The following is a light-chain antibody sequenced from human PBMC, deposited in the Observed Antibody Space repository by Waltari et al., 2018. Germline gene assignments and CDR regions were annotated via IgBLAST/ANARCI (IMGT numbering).Light chain of an antibody. V-gene: IGLV2-14*01. CDR3: SLYTDYATVI. CDR1: SSDVVFYNY. J-gene: IGLJ2*01. Sequence: QYALTQPASVSGSPGQSITISCTGTSSDVVFYNYVSWYQQHPGKAPTRMISDVNNRAAGVSDRFSGSKAGNTASLTISGLQAEDEADYYCSLYTDYATVIFGGGTKLTVL. CDR2: DVN.